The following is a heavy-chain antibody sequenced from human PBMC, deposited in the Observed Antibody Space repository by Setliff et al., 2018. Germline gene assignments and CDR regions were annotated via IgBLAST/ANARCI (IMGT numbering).Heavy chain of an antibody. CDR1: GDSISSRRNY. D-gene: IGHD3-3*01. J-gene: IGHJ6*03. CDR2: IYTSWST. Sequence: LSLTCTVSGDSISSRRNYWGWFRQPAGKELEWIGQIYTSWSTNYNPSLKSRVTISLDTSKNQFSLSLTSVTAEDTAVYYCARMSGFSYMDVWGKGTTVTVSS. V-gene: IGHV4-61*09. CDR3: ARMSGFSYMDV.